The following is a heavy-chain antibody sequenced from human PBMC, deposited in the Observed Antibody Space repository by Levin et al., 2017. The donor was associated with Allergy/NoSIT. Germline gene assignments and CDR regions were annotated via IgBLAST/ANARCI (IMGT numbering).Heavy chain of an antibody. J-gene: IGHJ4*02. CDR2: ISGSGTST. CDR3: AKHIAVAASASNY. V-gene: IGHV3-23*01. Sequence: GGSLRLSCAASGFTVNSYAMSWVRQAPGKGLEWVSAISGSGTSTYYADSVKGRFTVSRDTSKNTLYLQMNSLNGEDTAVYYCAKHIAVAASASNYWGQGTLVTVSS. CDR1: GFTVNSYA. D-gene: IGHD6-19*01.